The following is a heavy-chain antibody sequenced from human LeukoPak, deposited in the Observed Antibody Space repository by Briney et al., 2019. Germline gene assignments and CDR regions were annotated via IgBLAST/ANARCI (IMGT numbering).Heavy chain of an antibody. J-gene: IGHJ4*02. Sequence: SETLSLTCTASGGSISSYYWSWIRQPPGKGLEWIGYIYYSGSTNYNPSLKSRVTISVDTSKNQFSLKLSSVTAADTAVYYCARESAVAGYFDYWGQGTLVTVSS. D-gene: IGHD6-19*01. CDR1: GGSISSYY. CDR2: IYYSGST. V-gene: IGHV4-59*01. CDR3: ARESAVAGYFDY.